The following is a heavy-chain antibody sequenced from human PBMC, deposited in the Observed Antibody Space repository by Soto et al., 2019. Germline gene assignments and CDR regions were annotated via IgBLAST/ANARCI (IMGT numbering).Heavy chain of an antibody. CDR1: GGYFSGYF. V-gene: IGHV4-34*01. CDR2: ANDRGSR. D-gene: IGHD3-3*01. Sequence: SETLSLTCAVYGGYFSGYFWSWLRQPPGKGLEWRAEANDRGSRNYNPSLRGRLTISLDTSKNQFSLRLSSVTSADTAVYYCARGLAPTIFGTVPTPNWFDPWGQGTLVTVSS. CDR3: ARGLAPTIFGTVPTPNWFDP. J-gene: IGHJ5*02.